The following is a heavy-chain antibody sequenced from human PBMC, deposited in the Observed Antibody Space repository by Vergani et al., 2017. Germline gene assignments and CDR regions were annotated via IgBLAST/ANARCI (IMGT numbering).Heavy chain of an antibody. CDR1: GYTFTSYG. CDR3: ARVIAAPLSDYYYYMDF. Sequence: QVQLVQSGAEVKKPGASVKVSCKASGYTFTSYGISWVRQAPGQGLEWMGWISAYNGNKNYAQKLQGRVTMTTDTSTSTAYMELRSLRSDDTAVYYFARVIAAPLSDYYYYMDFWGKGTTVTVSS. V-gene: IGHV1-18*01. CDR2: ISAYNGNK. J-gene: IGHJ6*03. D-gene: IGHD6-13*01.